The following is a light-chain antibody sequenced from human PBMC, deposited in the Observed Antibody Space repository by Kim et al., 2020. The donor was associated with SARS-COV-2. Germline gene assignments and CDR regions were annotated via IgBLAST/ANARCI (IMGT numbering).Light chain of an antibody. V-gene: IGKV3-15*01. J-gene: IGKJ2*01. CDR1: QSVSSN. CDR2: GAS. CDR3: QQYNDWPPYT. Sequence: VSPGERATLSCRASQSVSSNLAWYQRKPGQAPRLLIYGASTRATGIPARFSGSGSGTDFTLTISSLQSEDFAVYYCQQYNDWPPYTFGQGTKLEI.